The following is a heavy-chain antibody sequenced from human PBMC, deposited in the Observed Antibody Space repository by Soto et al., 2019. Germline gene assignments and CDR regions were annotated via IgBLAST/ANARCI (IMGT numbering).Heavy chain of an antibody. CDR2: YSGFT. CDR1: GGSITTYQ. D-gene: IGHD2-21*02. Sequence: PETLSLTCTVSGGSITTYQWSWIRQPPGKGLEWIGGYSGFTNYNPSLESRATISVDHSKNQFFLTLRSVTAADTAVYYCARDYGDYYFFFDYWGQGALVTVSS. V-gene: IGHV4-59*01. CDR3: ARDYGDYYFFFDY. J-gene: IGHJ4*02.